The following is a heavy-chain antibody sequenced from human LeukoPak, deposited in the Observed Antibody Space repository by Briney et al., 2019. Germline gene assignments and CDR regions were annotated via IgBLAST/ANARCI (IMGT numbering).Heavy chain of an antibody. V-gene: IGHV4-59*08. CDR1: GGSISSYY. J-gene: IGHJ4*02. CDR3: ASLSGLGGVIDQYYFDY. D-gene: IGHD3-16*02. CDR2: IYYSGST. Sequence: SETLSLTCTVSGGSISSYYWSWIRQPPGKGLEWIGYIYYSGSTNYNPSLKSRVTISVDTSKNQFSLKLSSVTAADTAVYYCASLSGLGGVIDQYYFDYWGQGTLVTVSS.